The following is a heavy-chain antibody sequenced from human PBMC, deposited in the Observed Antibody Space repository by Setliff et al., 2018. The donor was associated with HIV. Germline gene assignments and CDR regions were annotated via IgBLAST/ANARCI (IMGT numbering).Heavy chain of an antibody. CDR3: SINSPLSS. D-gene: IGHD6-6*01. Sequence: GGSLRLSCAASGFTFSDVWVNWVRQAPGRGLEWVGRIKNRPAGGTTEYAAPVKGRFTISRDGSKNMAYLQMNSLKIEDTALYFCSINSPLSSWGQGTLVTVSS. V-gene: IGHV3-15*01. CDR1: GFTFSDVW. J-gene: IGHJ4*02. CDR2: IKNRPAGGTT.